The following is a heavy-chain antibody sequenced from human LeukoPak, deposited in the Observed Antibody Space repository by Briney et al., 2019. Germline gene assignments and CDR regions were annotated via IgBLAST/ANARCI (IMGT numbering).Heavy chain of an antibody. CDR1: GGSLSSYY. J-gene: IGHJ4*02. Sequence: SETLSLTCTVSGGSLSSYYWTWIRQPPGKGLEWIGYIYYSGSTNYNPSLKSRVTISVDTSKNQFSLKLSSVTAADTAVYYCARDRRYSYGPLFDYWGQGTLVTVSS. V-gene: IGHV4-59*12. CDR3: ARDRRYSYGPLFDY. D-gene: IGHD5-18*01. CDR2: IYYSGST.